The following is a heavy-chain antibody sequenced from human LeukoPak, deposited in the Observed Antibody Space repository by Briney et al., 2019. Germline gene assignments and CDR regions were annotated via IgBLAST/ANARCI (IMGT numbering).Heavy chain of an antibody. CDR2: ISWNSGSI. D-gene: IGHD3-22*01. CDR3: AKGGDYYGSSGPHPFDY. Sequence: GGSLRLSCAASGFTFDDYAMYWVRQAPGKGLEWVSGISWNSGSIGYADSVKGRFTISRDNAKNSLYLQMNSLRAEDTALYYCAKGGDYYGSSGPHPFDYWGQGTLVTVSS. V-gene: IGHV3-9*01. J-gene: IGHJ4*02. CDR1: GFTFDDYA.